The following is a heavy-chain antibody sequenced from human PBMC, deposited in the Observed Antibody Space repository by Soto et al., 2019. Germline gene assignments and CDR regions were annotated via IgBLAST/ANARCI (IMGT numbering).Heavy chain of an antibody. J-gene: IGHJ4*02. CDR3: AREIRFWEWLLLNYFDY. V-gene: IGHV3-30-3*01. Sequence: GGSLRLSCAASGFTFRSYPMHWVRQAPGKGLEWVVIVSYDGITKYADSVKGRFTMSRDNAKNSLYLQMNSLRAEDTAVDYCAREIRFWEWLLLNYFDYWGQGSLVTVAS. D-gene: IGHD3-3*01. CDR1: GFTFRSYP. CDR2: VSYDGITK.